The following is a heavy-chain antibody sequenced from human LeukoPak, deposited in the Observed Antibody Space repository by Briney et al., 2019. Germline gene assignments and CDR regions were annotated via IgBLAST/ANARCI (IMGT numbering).Heavy chain of an antibody. CDR2: ISSSSSYI. Sequence: GGSLRLSCAASGFTFSSYSMNWVRQAPGKGLGWVSSISSSSSYIYYADSVKGRFTISRDNAKNSLYLQMNSLRAEDTAVYYCARDVSQEYSGYDPNWFDPWGQGTLVTVSS. CDR1: GFTFSSYS. CDR3: ARDVSQEYSGYDPNWFDP. J-gene: IGHJ5*02. V-gene: IGHV3-21*01. D-gene: IGHD5-12*01.